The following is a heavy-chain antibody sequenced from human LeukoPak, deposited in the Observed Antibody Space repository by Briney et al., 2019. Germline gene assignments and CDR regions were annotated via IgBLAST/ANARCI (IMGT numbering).Heavy chain of an antibody. J-gene: IGHJ5*02. CDR3: ARERGYSYGYGGDWFDP. D-gene: IGHD5-18*01. Sequence: GASVKVSCKASGYTFTGYYMHWVRQAPGQGLEWMGWINPNSGGTNYAQKFQGRVTMTRDTSISTAYMELSRLRSDDTAVHYCARERGYSYGYGGDWFDPWGQGTLVTVSS. V-gene: IGHV1-2*02. CDR1: GYTFTGYY. CDR2: INPNSGGT.